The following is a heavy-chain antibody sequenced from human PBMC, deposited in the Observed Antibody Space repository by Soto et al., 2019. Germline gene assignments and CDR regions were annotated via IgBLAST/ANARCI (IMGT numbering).Heavy chain of an antibody. D-gene: IGHD2-15*01. Sequence: EVQLVESGGGLVQPGGSLRLSCAASGFTSSNYWMSWVRQAPGKGLEWVANIWQDGGEKHGVDSVKGRFTVSRDNVKNSVYMQMNSLRAEDTAVYYCARERGHGGGLYRLDYWGQGTLVTVSS. CDR3: ARERGHGGGLYRLDY. V-gene: IGHV3-7*01. CDR2: IWQDGGEK. CDR1: GFTSSNYW. J-gene: IGHJ4*02.